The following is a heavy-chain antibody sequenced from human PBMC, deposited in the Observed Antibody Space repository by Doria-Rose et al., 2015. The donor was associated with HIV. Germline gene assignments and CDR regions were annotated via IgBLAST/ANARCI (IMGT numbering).Heavy chain of an antibody. D-gene: IGHD1-1*01. J-gene: IGHJ6*02. Sequence: WSWIRQPPGKGLEWIGEINHSGSTYYKTSLKSRVTISLDTSKNLFSLKLSSVTAADTAVYYCARGLLRGGWNDVDYYYGMDVWGQGTTVTVSS. V-gene: IGHV4-34*01. CDR2: INHSGST. CDR3: ARGLLRGGWNDVDYYYGMDV.